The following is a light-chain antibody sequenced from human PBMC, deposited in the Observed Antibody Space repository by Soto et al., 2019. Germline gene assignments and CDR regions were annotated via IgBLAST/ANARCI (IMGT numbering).Light chain of an antibody. V-gene: IGKV1-33*01. CDR1: QDISNS. J-gene: IGKJ2*01. CDR3: QHYDNLPRYT. CDR2: EAS. Sequence: DIQMTQSPSSLSTSVGERGTITCRASQDISNSLNWYQQKPRKAPNLLIYEASKLQTGVPSRFSGGGSGTHFTFTISNLQPEDIATYYCQHYDNLPRYTFGLGTKVDIK.